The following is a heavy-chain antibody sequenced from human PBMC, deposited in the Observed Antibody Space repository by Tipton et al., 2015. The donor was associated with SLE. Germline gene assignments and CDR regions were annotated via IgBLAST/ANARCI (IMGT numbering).Heavy chain of an antibody. J-gene: IGHJ4*02. V-gene: IGHV4-39*01. CDR2: IYYRGST. D-gene: IGHD3-3*01. CDR3: ARHEHDFWSGYPFFDY. Sequence: LRLSCTVSGGSISSISYYWGWIRQPPGKGLEWIGSIYYRGSTYYNPSLKNRVTISVDTSKNQFSLKLTSVTAADTAVYYCARHEHDFWSGYPFFDYWGQGTLVTVSS. CDR1: GGSISSISYY.